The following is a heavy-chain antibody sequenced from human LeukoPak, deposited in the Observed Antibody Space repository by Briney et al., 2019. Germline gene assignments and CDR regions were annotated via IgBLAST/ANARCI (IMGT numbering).Heavy chain of an antibody. D-gene: IGHD2-2*01. CDR1: GFTFSSHW. CDR3: ARDTCNGYGCSSTSSSGNYYMDV. CDR2: IKQDGSEK. V-gene: IGHV3-7*01. Sequence: GGSLRLSCAASGFTFSSHWMRWVRQAPGKGLEWVANIKQDGSEKYYVDSVKGRLTISRDNAKNSLYLQMNSLRAEDTAVYYCARDTCNGYGCSSTSSSGNYYMDVWGKGTTVTVSS. J-gene: IGHJ6*03.